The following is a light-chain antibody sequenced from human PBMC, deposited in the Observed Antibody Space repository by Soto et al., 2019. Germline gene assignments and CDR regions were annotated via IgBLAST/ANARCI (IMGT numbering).Light chain of an antibody. V-gene: IGKV3-20*01. Sequence: EIVLTQSPGTLSLSPGERATLSCRASQSVSSTYLAWYQQKPGQAPRLLLYGASSRATGIPDRFSGSGSGTDFTLTISRLEPEDFPMYYCQQYGSSPPYTFGQGTKLEIK. CDR2: GAS. J-gene: IGKJ2*01. CDR3: QQYGSSPPYT. CDR1: QSVSSTY.